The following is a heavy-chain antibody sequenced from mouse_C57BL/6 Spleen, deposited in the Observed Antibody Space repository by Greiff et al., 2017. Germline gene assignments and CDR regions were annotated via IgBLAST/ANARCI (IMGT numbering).Heavy chain of an antibody. CDR3: ARSHDYYYAMDY. Sequence: QVQLQQPGAELVRPGSSVKLSCKASGYTFTSYWMHWVKQRPIQGLEWIGNIDPSVSETHYNQKFKDKATLTVDKSSSTAYMQLSSLTSEDSAVYYCARSHDYYYAMDYWGQGTSVTVAS. V-gene: IGHV1-52*01. J-gene: IGHJ4*01. CDR1: GYTFTSYW. D-gene: IGHD2-4*01. CDR2: IDPSVSET.